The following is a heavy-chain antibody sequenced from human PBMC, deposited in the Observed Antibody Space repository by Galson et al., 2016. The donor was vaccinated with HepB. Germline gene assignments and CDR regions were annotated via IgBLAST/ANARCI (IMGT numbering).Heavy chain of an antibody. D-gene: IGHD5-12*01. V-gene: IGHV2-5*04. CDR2: IYWNEDK. CDR1: GFSLTTNGVG. CDR3: VRTSMATYYRGVYYYYALDV. Sequence: PALVKPTQTLTLTCSFSGFSLTTNGVGVGWIRQPPGKALEWLAVIYWNEDKLFSPSLKSSLSITKDTSKNQVVHTMTNVDPVDTGTYFCVRTSMATYYRGVYYYYALDVWGQGTSVTVSS. J-gene: IGHJ6*02.